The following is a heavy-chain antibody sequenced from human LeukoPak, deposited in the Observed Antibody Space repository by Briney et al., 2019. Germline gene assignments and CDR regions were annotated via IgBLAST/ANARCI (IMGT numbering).Heavy chain of an antibody. V-gene: IGHV1-8*02. J-gene: IGHJ4*02. CDR1: GYTFTGYY. Sequence: ASVKVSCKASGYTFTGYYMHWVRQATGQGLEWLGWMNPNSGNTGYAQKFQGRVTMTSDTSIDTAYTELSSLRSEDTAVYYCATELRWKEYWGQGTLVTVSS. CDR3: ATELRWKEY. D-gene: IGHD4-23*01. CDR2: MNPNSGNT.